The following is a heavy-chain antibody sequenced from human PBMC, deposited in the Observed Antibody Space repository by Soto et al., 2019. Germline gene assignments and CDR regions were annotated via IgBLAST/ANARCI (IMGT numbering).Heavy chain of an antibody. D-gene: IGHD3-10*01. CDR1: GYTFTGYY. CDR2: INPNSGGT. Sequence: ASVKVSCKASGYTFTGYYMHWVRQAPGQGLEWMGWINPNSGGTNYAQKFQGRVTMTRDTSISTAYMELSRLGSDDTAVYYCARDGGNYYPHVSITTVRGVAIDYWGQGTLVTVSS. V-gene: IGHV1-2*02. CDR3: ARDGGNYYPHVSITTVRGVAIDY. J-gene: IGHJ4*02.